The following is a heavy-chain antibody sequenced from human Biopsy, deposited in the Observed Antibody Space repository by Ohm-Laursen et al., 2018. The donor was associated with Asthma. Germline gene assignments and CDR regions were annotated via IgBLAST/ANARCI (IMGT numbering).Heavy chain of an antibody. D-gene: IGHD5/OR15-5a*01. V-gene: IGHV3-23*01. CDR2: VSLNGENT. CDR1: GFSFSSYA. J-gene: IGHJ4*02. CDR3: AKDWKSLYVQYFFEY. Sequence: SLRLSCTASGFSFSSYAMSWVRQAPGQGLEWVSSVSLNGENTYYTDSVKGRFTISRDNPENTLYLQMSSLGAEDTAIYYCAKDWKSLYVQYFFEYWGQGTLVTVAS.